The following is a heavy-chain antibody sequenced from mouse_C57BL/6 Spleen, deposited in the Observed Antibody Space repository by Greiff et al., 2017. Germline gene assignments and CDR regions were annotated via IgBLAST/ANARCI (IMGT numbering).Heavy chain of an antibody. CDR2: ISYDGSN. CDR1: GYSITSGYY. CDR3: ARDDYDGGFDY. D-gene: IGHD2-4*01. J-gene: IGHJ2*01. Sequence: DVKLQESGPGLVKPSQSLSLTCSVTGYSITSGYYWNWIRQFPGNKLEWMGYISYDGSNNYNPSLKNRISITRDTSKNQFFLKLNSVTTEDTATYYCARDDYDGGFDYWGQGTTLTVSS. V-gene: IGHV3-6*01.